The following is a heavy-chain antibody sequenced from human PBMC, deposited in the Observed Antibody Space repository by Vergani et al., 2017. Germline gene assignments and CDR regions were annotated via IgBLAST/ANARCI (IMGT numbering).Heavy chain of an antibody. CDR1: GAYLGSGGYY. J-gene: IGHJ6*03. Sequence: QVQLQESGPGLVKASQTLSPPCSVSGAYLGSGGYYLTWLRQRPGMGLDWIGYIYYNGTTYYNPSLESRLTISLDNSEHHLSLKLATVTDADTAVYYCARQKDYSMDVWGKGTTVTVS. V-gene: IGHV4-31*03. CDR3: ARQKDYSMDV. CDR2: IYYNGTT.